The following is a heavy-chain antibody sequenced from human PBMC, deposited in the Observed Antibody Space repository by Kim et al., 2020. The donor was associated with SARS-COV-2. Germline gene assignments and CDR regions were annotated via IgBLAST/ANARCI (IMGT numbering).Heavy chain of an antibody. Sequence: GSLRLSCAASGFTFSSYSMNWVRQAPGKGLEWVSSISSSSSYIYYADSVKGRFTISRDNAKNSLYLQMNSLRAEDTAVYYCARAGGFGENYQMDVWGQGTTVTVSS. V-gene: IGHV3-21*01. D-gene: IGHD3-10*01. J-gene: IGHJ6*02. CDR1: GFTFSSYS. CDR3: ARAGGFGENYQMDV. CDR2: ISSSSSYI.